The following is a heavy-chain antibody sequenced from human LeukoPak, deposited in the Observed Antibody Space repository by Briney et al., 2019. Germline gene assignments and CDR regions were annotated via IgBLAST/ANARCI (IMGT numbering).Heavy chain of an antibody. V-gene: IGHV4-4*07. CDR1: GGSISSYY. CDR2: IYTSGST. Sequence: PSETQSLTCTVSGGSISSYYWSWIRQPAGKGLEWIGRIYTSGSTNYNPSLKSRVTMSVDTSKNQFSLKLSSVTAADTAVYYCAREGRGELHAAVDYWGQGTLVTVSS. D-gene: IGHD1-7*01. J-gene: IGHJ4*02. CDR3: AREGRGELHAAVDY.